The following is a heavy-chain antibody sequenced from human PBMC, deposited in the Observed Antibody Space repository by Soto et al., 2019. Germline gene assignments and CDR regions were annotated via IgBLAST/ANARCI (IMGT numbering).Heavy chain of an antibody. CDR1: GDSLGNYY. CDR2: VSSSGNT. J-gene: IGHJ6*02. D-gene: IGHD3-9*01. Sequence: SATLSLTWTVSGDSLGNYYWFWIRQPVGKGLEWIGRVSSSGNTNANPTLNSRATMSIDTSKNQFSLRLRSVTAADTAVYYCARADYEILTGSYAMDVWGQGTTVTVSS. V-gene: IGHV4-4*07. CDR3: ARADYEILTGSYAMDV.